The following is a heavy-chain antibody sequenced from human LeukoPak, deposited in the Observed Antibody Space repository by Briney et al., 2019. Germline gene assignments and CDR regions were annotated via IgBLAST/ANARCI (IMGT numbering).Heavy chain of an antibody. Sequence: SETLSLTCNVSGVSINIYYWSWLRQTPGKGLEWIGRSHGSGSTNYNPSLKNRVTISIDKSKKSVSLSLTSVTAADTALYFCARDGDYDSGVFDVWGQGTLVTVSS. J-gene: IGHJ4*02. V-gene: IGHV4-4*07. D-gene: IGHD3-22*01. CDR3: ARDGDYDSGVFDV. CDR1: GVSINIYY. CDR2: SHGSGST.